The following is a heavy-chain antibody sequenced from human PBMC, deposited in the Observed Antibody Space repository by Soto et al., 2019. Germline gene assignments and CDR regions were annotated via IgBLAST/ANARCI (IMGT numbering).Heavy chain of an antibody. V-gene: IGHV4-59*01. D-gene: IGHD4-17*01. J-gene: IGHJ4*02. Sequence: SETLSLTCAVSVASISSYYWSWVRQPPGKGLEWIGYIHYSGSTKYNTTLKSRVTISIDPSKNQFSLQLTSVTTADTAVYYCARVGWTTVGYYFDYWSQGTLVTVYS. CDR2: IHYSGST. CDR1: VASISSYY. CDR3: ARVGWTTVGYYFDY.